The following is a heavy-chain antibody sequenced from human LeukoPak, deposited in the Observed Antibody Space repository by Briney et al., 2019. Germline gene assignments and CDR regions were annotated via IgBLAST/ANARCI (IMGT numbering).Heavy chain of an antibody. V-gene: IGHV4-59*08. D-gene: IGHD4-17*01. CDR3: TRQLTTVSRGGWFDP. Sequence: SQTLSLTCNVAGGSVTSFYWSYIRQSPVNALDLIGDLFYTGRTNYNPSLKSRVSISADTSKNQFSLRLSSVTAADTAVYYCTRQLTTVSRGGWFDPWGQGTLVTVSS. CDR1: GGSVTSFY. J-gene: IGHJ5*02. CDR2: LFYTGRT.